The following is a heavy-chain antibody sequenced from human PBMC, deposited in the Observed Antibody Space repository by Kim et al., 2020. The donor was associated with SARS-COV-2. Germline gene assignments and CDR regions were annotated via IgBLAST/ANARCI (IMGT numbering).Heavy chain of an antibody. Sequence: SETLSLTCTVSGGSISSGGYYWSWIRQHPGKGLEWIGYIYYSGSTYYNPSLKSRVTISVDTSKNQFSLKLSSVTAADTAVYYSARDNYYGSGSPPGLLDPWGQGTLVTVSS. J-gene: IGHJ5*02. V-gene: IGHV4-31*03. CDR2: IYYSGST. CDR3: ARDNYYGSGSPPGLLDP. CDR1: GGSISSGGYY. D-gene: IGHD3-10*01.